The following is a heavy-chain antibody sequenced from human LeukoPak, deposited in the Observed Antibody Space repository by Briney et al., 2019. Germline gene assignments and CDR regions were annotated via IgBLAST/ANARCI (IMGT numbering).Heavy chain of an antibody. Sequence: PGGSLRLSCAASGFTFDDYGMHWVRQAPGKGLEWVSGINWNSGRIGYADSVKGRFTISRDNAKNSLYLQMNSLRAEDTAVYYCARDLAMVRGVKVCDYWGQGTLVTVSS. V-gene: IGHV3-9*01. CDR3: ARDLAMVRGVKVCDY. D-gene: IGHD3-10*01. CDR2: INWNSGRI. CDR1: GFTFDDYG. J-gene: IGHJ4*02.